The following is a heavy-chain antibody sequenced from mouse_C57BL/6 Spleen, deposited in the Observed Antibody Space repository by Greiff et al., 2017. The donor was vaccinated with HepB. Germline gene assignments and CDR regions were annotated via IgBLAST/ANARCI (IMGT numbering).Heavy chain of an antibody. J-gene: IGHJ2*01. CDR2: ISSGGSYT. Sequence: EVKLVESGGDLVKPGGSLKLSCAASGFTFSSYGMSWVRQTPDKRLEWVATISSGGSYTYYPDSVKGRFTISRDNAKTTLYLQMSSLKSEDTAMYYCARRVYYGSRNYFDYWGQGTTLTVSS. CDR1: GFTFSSYG. V-gene: IGHV5-6*02. CDR3: ARRVYYGSRNYFDY. D-gene: IGHD1-1*01.